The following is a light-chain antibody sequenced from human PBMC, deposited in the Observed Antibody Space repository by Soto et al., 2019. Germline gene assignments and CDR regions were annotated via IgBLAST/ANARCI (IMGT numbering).Light chain of an antibody. CDR1: SSNIGSNT. Sequence: QSVLTQLPSASETPGQVVTISCSGSSSNIGSNTVNWYQHLPGTAPKLLIYTDSLRPSGVPGRFTAFKSGTSASLAISGLQSEDEADYYCVAWNDCLNGPLFGGGTKVTVL. J-gene: IGLJ2*01. V-gene: IGLV1-44*01. CDR2: TDS. CDR3: VAWNDCLNGPL.